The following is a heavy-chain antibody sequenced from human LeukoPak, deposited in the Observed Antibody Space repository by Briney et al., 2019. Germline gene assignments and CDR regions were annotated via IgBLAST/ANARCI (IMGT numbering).Heavy chain of an antibody. CDR3: ATGGRSGVALEQ. CDR2: IYSGGTT. Sequence: GGSLRLTCVVSGFIASSNYMSWVRQAPGKGLEWISLIYSGGTTHYADSVMGRFTISRDNSKTTLFLQMNSLKAEDTAVYYCATGGRSGVALEQWGQGTLVTVSS. D-gene: IGHD3-3*01. V-gene: IGHV3-53*01. J-gene: IGHJ4*02. CDR1: GFIASSNY.